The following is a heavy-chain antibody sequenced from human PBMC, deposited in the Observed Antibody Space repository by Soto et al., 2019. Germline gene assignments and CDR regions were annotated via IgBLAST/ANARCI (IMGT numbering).Heavy chain of an antibody. CDR3: ARRSSSWYFDC. CDR1: GFTFSSYA. CDR2: ISGSGGST. V-gene: IGHV3-23*01. D-gene: IGHD6-13*01. J-gene: IGHJ4*02. Sequence: EVQLLESGGGLVQPGGSLRLSCAASGFTFSSYAMNWVRQAPGKGLEWDSVISGSGGSTYYTDSVKGRFTISRDNSKNTLYLQMNSLRAEDTAVYYCARRSSSWYFDCWGQGTLVTVSS.